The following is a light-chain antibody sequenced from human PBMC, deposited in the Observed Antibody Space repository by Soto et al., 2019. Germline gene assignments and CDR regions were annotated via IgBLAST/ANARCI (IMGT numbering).Light chain of an antibody. Sequence: EIVLTQSPGTLSLSPGERPTLSCRASQSIRSTYLAWYQQKPGQAPRFLIYGAFSRATGIPDRFSGSGSGTDFTLTIRRLETADLAVYYCQKYNNWPPWTVGPGTQGEIK. CDR2: GAF. V-gene: IGKV3-20*01. CDR1: QSIRSTY. CDR3: QKYNNWPPWT. J-gene: IGKJ1*01.